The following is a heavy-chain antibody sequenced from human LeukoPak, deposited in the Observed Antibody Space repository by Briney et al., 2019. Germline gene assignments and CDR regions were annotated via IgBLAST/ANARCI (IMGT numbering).Heavy chain of an antibody. CDR1: GYSISSGYY. J-gene: IGHJ4*02. CDR3: ARQYSNYESEY. Sequence: SETLSLTCTVSGYSISSGYYWGWIRPPPGKGLEWIGCIYHSGNTYYNPSLKSRVTISVDTSKNQFSLKVSSVIAADTAIYYCARQYSNYESEYWGQGTLVTVSS. D-gene: IGHD4-11*01. V-gene: IGHV4-38-2*02. CDR2: IYHSGNT.